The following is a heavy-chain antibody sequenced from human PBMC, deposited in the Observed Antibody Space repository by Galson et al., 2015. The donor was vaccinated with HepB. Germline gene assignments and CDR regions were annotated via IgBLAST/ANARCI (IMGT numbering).Heavy chain of an antibody. CDR3: ARDRGLQLGELSNYYFDY. Sequence: SLRLPCATSGFTFISYSMNWFRQAPGKGLAWVSYISSSSSTIYYTYYVKRRFTITRDKDKNSLYLQMNSLRAEDTAVYYCARDRGLQLGELSNYYFDYWGQGTLVTVSS. CDR2: ISSSSSTI. D-gene: IGHD3-16*02. CDR1: GFTFISYS. J-gene: IGHJ4*01. V-gene: IGHV3-48*01.